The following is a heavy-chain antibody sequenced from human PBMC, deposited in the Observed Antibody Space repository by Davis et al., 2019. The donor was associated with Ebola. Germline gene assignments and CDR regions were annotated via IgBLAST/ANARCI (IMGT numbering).Heavy chain of an antibody. CDR2: LGTSADT. CDR1: GFMYSSYV. CDR3: ARRVGGTSYNWFDP. J-gene: IGHJ5*02. V-gene: IGHV3-23*01. D-gene: IGHD1-26*01. Sequence: GGSLRLSCAASGFMYSSYVMSWVRQAPGKGLEWVSTLGTSADTYYADSVKGRFTISRDNSKNTLYLQMNSLRVEDTAVYYCARRVGGTSYNWFDPWGQGTLVTVSS.